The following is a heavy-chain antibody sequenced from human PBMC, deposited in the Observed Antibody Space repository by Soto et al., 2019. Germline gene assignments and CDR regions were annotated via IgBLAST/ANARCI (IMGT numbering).Heavy chain of an antibody. CDR3: ALQGYSSSWYEVDH. CDR2: ISYDGSNK. V-gene: IGHV3-30*03. J-gene: IGHJ5*02. D-gene: IGHD6-13*01. Sequence: GGSLRLSCAASGFTFSSYGMHWVRQAPGKGLEWVAVISYDGSNKYYADSVKGRFTISRDNSKNTLYLQMNSLRAEDTAVYYCALQGYSSSWYEVDHWGQGTLVTVSS. CDR1: GFTFSSYG.